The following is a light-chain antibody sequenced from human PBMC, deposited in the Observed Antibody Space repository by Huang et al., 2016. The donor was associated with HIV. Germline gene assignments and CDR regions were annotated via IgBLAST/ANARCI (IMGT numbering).Light chain of an antibody. CDR2: DAS. Sequence: DIILTQSPATLSLSPGDRASLPCRASQSVSRYVAWYQQKPGQAPRLLIYDASNRASGIPAMFSGSGSGTDFTLTISSLEPEDFAVYYCQQRSNWGGAFGPGTKVEI. J-gene: IGKJ3*01. CDR3: QQRSNWGGA. CDR1: QSVSRY. V-gene: IGKV3-11*01.